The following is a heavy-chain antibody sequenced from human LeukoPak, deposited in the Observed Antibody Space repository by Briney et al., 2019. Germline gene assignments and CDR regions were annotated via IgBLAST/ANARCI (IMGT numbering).Heavy chain of an antibody. CDR2: IYWNDDK. V-gene: IGHV2-5*01. D-gene: IGHD2-15*01. Sequence: SGPTLVKPTQTLTLTCTFSGFLLSTSGVGVGWIRQPPGKALEWLALIYWNDDKRYSPSLKSRLTITKDTSKNQVVLTMTNMDPVDTATYYCAHLYCSGGSCYPWYFDYWGQGTLVTVSS. CDR3: AHLYCSGGSCYPWYFDY. J-gene: IGHJ4*02. CDR1: GFLLSTSGVG.